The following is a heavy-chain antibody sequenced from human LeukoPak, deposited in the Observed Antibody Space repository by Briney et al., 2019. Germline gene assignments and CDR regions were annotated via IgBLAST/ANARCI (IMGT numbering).Heavy chain of an antibody. CDR2: ISSSNDYV. CDR3: ARGGGSFDD. CDR1: GFTFNTYD. V-gene: IGHV3-21*01. J-gene: IGHJ4*02. D-gene: IGHD3-16*01. Sequence: PGGSLRLSCAASGFTFNTYDMTWVRQAPGKGLEWVSSISSSNDYVYYADSLKGRFTISRDNAKNSLYLQMNSLRAEDTAVYYCARGGGSFDDWGQGTLVTVSS.